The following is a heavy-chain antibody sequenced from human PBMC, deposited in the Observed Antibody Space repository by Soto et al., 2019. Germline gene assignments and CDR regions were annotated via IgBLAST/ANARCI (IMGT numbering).Heavy chain of an antibody. D-gene: IGHD5-18*01. J-gene: IGHJ3*02. CDR2: IYYSGST. Sequence: SETLSLTCTVSGGSVSSGGYYWSWIRQHPGKGLEWIGYIYYSGSTYYNPSLKSRVTISVDTSKNQFSLKLSSVTAADTALYYCARRPASAMATVSAFDIWGQGTMVTVSS. V-gene: IGHV4-31*03. CDR1: GGSVSSGGYY. CDR3: ARRPASAMATVSAFDI.